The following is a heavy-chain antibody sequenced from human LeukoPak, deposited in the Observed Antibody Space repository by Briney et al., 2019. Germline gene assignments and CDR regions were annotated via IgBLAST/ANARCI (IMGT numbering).Heavy chain of an antibody. CDR2: ISSSGSTI. CDR3: ARDFTVAAADYYFDY. D-gene: IGHD6-13*01. J-gene: IGHJ4*02. V-gene: IGHV3-11*04. CDR1: GCTFSDYY. Sequence: GGSLRLSCAASGCTFSDYYMSWIRQAPGKGREWVSYISSSGSTIYYADSVKGRFTISRDNSMDALYLQMNSLRVEDTAVYYCARDFTVAAADYYFDYWGQGTLVTVSS.